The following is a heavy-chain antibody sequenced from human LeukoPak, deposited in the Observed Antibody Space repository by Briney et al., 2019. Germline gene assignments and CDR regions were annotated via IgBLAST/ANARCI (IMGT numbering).Heavy chain of an antibody. CDR1: GFTVTSNW. CDR2: IDDAGSGT. V-gene: IGHV3-74*01. J-gene: IGHJ4*02. Sequence: GGSLRLSCAASGFTVTSNWIHWVRQAPGKGLVWVSRIDDAGSGTRYADSVKGRFTISRDTAKNTVYLQMNSLRVDDTAVYYCATVFDLWGQGTLVTVSS. CDR3: ATVFDL.